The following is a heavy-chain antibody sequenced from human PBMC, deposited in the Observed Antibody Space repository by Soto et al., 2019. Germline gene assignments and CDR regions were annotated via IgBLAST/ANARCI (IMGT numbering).Heavy chain of an antibody. Sequence: EVQLVESGGGLVQPGRSLRLSCAASGFTFDDYAMHWVRQAPGKGLEWVSGISWNSGSIGYADSVKGRFTISRDNAKNSLYLQMISLRAEDTALHYCAKDISRTGLGVAFDIWGQGTMVTVSS. CDR2: ISWNSGSI. J-gene: IGHJ3*02. D-gene: IGHD3-10*01. V-gene: IGHV3-9*01. CDR3: AKDISRTGLGVAFDI. CDR1: GFTFDDYA.